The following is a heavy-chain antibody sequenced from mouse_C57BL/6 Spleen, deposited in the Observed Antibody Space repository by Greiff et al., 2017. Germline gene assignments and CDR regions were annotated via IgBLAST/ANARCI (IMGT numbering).Heavy chain of an antibody. V-gene: IGHV5-4*01. CDR1: GFTFSSYA. CDR2: ISDGGSYT. D-gene: IGHD2-1*01. J-gene: IGHJ3*01. CDR3: ARDLLGNYTAWFAY. Sequence: DVHLVESGGGLVKPGGSLKLSCAASGFTFSSYAMSWVRQTPEKRLEWVATISDGGSYTYYPDNVKGRFTISRDNAKNNLYLQMSHLKSEDTAMYYCARDLLGNYTAWFAYWGQGTLVTVSA.